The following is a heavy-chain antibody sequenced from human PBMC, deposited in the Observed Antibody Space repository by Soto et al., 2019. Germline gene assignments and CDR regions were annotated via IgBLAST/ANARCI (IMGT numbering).Heavy chain of an antibody. CDR3: ASRVEGLYSGNDRYYFDY. CDR2: INHSGST. CDR1: GWSFSGYY. J-gene: IGHJ4*02. D-gene: IGHD5-12*01. V-gene: IGHV4-34*01. Sequence: SETLSLTCAVYGWSFSGYYWSWIRQPPGKGLEWIGEINHSGSTNYNPSLKSRVTISVDTSKNQFSLTLTSVTAADTAVYYCASRVEGLYSGNDRYYFDYWGQGTLVTVS.